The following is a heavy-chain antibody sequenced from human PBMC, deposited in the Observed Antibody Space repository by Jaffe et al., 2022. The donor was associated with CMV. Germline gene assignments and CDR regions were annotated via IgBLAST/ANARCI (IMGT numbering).Heavy chain of an antibody. J-gene: IGHJ6*02. V-gene: IGHV1-69*01. Sequence: QVQLVQSGAEVKKPGSSVKVSCKASGGTFSSYAISWVRQAPGQGLEWMGGIIPIFGTANYAQKFQGRVTITADESTSTAYMELSSLRSEDTAVYYCARVDCSGGSCYPPYYYYYGMDVWGQGTTVTVSS. CDR3: ARVDCSGGSCYPPYYYYYGMDV. D-gene: IGHD2-15*01. CDR1: GGTFSSYA. CDR2: IIPIFGTA.